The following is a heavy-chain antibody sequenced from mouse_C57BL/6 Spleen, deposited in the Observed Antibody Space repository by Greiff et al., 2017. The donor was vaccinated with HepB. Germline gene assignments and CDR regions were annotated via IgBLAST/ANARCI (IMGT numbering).Heavy chain of an antibody. J-gene: IGHJ1*03. D-gene: IGHD1-1*01. CDR2: IDPSDSET. V-gene: IGHV1-52*01. CDR1: GYTFTSYW. CDR3: ARERADGSSPYWYFDV. Sequence: QVQLQQPGAELVRPGSSVKLSCKASGYTFTSYWMHWVKQRPIQGLEWIGNIDPSDSETHYNQKFKDKATLTVDKSSSTAYMQLRSLTSADSAVYYCARERADGSSPYWYFDVWGTGTTVTVSS.